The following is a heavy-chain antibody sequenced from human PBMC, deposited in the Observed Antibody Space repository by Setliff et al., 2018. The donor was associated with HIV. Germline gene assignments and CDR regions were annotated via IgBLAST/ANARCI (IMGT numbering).Heavy chain of an antibody. CDR1: GFTFSTFA. CDR3: ASARIPTGGTSTSFDY. J-gene: IGHJ4*02. D-gene: IGHD1-1*01. V-gene: IGHV3-30*04. CDR2: ISYDGKTT. Sequence: GGSLRLSCVASGFTFSTFAIYWVRQAPAKGLEWVSAISYDGKTTHYADSVMGRFTVSRDNSKNTLYLQLNGLRPDDTGVYYCASARIPTGGTSTSFDYWGQGTQVTVS.